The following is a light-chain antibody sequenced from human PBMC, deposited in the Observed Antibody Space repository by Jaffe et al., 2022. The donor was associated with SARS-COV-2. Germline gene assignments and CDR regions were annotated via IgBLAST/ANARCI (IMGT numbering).Light chain of an antibody. J-gene: IGKJ4*01. CDR2: AAS. V-gene: IGKV1-39*01. CDR3: QQSYSTPFGSPLT. Sequence: DIQMTQSPSSLSASVGDRVTITCRASQSISSYLNWYQQKPGKAPKLLIYAASSLQSGVPSRFSGSGSGTDFTLTISSLQPEDFATYYCQQSYSTPFGSPLTFGGGTKVEIK. CDR1: QSISSY.